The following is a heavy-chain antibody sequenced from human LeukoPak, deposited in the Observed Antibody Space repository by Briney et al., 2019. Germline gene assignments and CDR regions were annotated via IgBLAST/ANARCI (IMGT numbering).Heavy chain of an antibody. CDR2: IYSGSST. D-gene: IGHD6-19*01. CDR1: GFTVSSNY. Sequence: GGSLRLSCVASGFTVSSNYMSWVRQAPGKGLEWVSVIYSGSSTYYAESVKGRFTISRNTSKNTLYLQMNSLRADDTAVYYCARDRSSGCYVYDYWGQGTLVTVSA. J-gene: IGHJ4*02. V-gene: IGHV3-53*01. CDR3: ARDRSSGCYVYDY.